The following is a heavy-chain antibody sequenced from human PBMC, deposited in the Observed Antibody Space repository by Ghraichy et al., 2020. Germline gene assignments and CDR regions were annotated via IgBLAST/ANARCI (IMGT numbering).Heavy chain of an antibody. D-gene: IGHD2-21*02. CDR3: AIYNDCGGDCYSNY. CDR2: IYYSGST. V-gene: IGHV4-59*01. J-gene: IGHJ4*02. CDR1: GGSISSYY. Sequence: SQTLSLTCTVSGGSISSYYWSWIRQPPGKGLEWIGYIYYSGSTNYNPSLKSRVTISVDTSKNQFSLKLSSVTAADTAVYYCAIYNDCGGDCYSNYWGQGTLVTVSS.